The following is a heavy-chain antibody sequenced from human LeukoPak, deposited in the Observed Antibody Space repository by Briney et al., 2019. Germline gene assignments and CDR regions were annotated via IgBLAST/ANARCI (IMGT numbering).Heavy chain of an antibody. Sequence: SSETLSLTCAVYGGSFSGYYWSWIRQPPGKGLEWIGEINHSGSTNYNPSLKSRVTISVDTSKNQFSLKLSSVTAADTAVYYCSRFLEPYYFDYWGQGTLVTVSS. J-gene: IGHJ4*02. CDR1: GGSFSGYY. V-gene: IGHV4-34*01. CDR3: SRFLEPYYFDY. D-gene: IGHD3-3*01. CDR2: INHSGST.